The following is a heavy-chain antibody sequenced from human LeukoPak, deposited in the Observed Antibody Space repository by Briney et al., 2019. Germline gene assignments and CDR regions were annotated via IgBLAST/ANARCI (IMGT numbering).Heavy chain of an antibody. CDR1: GFTFSSYD. J-gene: IGHJ5*02. D-gene: IGHD6-13*01. Sequence: PGGSLRLSCEVSGFTFSSYDMHWVRQTTGKGLEWVSGIGTTGDTHYPDPVKGRFTVSRENAKNSLYLQMNSLRAGDTAVYYCARGKRYSSSWFYNRFDPWGQGTLVTVSS. V-gene: IGHV3-13*01. CDR2: IGTTGDT. CDR3: ARGKRYSSSWFYNRFDP.